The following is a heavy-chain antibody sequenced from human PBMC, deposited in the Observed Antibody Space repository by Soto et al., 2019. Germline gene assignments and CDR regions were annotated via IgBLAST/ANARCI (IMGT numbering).Heavy chain of an antibody. CDR3: TTYGNSSKGFDY. Sequence: EVQLVESGGGLVHPGGSLKLSCAVSGFTFSGSVMHWVRQAPGKGLEWLGRIRSRDSDYATSYAESVKGRVTISRDDSKNMAYPQVTSLKIEDTALYYCTTYGNSSKGFDYWGQGTLVTVSS. V-gene: IGHV3-73*01. J-gene: IGHJ4*02. CDR1: GFTFSGSV. CDR2: IRSRDSDYAT. D-gene: IGHD6-6*01.